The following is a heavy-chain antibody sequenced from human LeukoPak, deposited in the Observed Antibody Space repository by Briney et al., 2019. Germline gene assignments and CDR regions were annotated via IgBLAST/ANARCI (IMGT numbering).Heavy chain of an antibody. CDR3: ARDPPNYYDSSGDDY. D-gene: IGHD3-22*01. V-gene: IGHV3-21*01. CDR1: GFTFSSYS. J-gene: IGHJ4*02. CDR2: ISSSSSYI. Sequence: GGSLRLSCAASGFTFSSYSMNWVRQAPGKGLEWVSSISSSSSYIYYADSVKGRFTISRDNAKNSLYLQMNSLRAEDTAVYYCARDPPNYYDSSGDDYWGQGTLVTVSS.